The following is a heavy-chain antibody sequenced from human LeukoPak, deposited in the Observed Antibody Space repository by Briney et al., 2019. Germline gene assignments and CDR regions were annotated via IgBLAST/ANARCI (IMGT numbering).Heavy chain of an antibody. V-gene: IGHV1-18*01. CDR2: ISAYNGNT. J-gene: IGHJ4*02. D-gene: IGHD3-16*02. Sequence: ASVKVSCKASGYTFTSYGISWVRQAPGQGLEWMGWISAYNGNTNYAQKLQGRVTMTTDTSTSTAYMELRSLRSDDTAVYYCARANLYDYVWGSYRPIPQHIDYWGQGTLVTVSS. CDR3: ARANLYDYVWGSYRPIPQHIDY. CDR1: GYTFTSYG.